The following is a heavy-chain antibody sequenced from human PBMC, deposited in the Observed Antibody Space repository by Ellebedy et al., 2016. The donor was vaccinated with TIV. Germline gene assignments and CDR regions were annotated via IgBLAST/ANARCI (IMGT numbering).Heavy chain of an antibody. J-gene: IGHJ4*02. V-gene: IGHV1-24*01. CDR3: TTHYYSNYAYDY. D-gene: IGHD4-11*01. CDR2: FDPEDGET. Sequence: AASVKVSCKVSGYTLTELSMHWVRQAPGKGLEWMGGFDPEDGETIYAEKFQGRVTMTEDTSTDTAYMELSRLRSEDTAVYYGTTHYYSNYAYDYWGQGTLVTVSS. CDR1: GYTLTELS.